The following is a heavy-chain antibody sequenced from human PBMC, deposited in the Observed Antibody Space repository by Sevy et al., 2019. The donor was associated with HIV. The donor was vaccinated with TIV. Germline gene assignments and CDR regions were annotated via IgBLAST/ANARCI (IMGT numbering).Heavy chain of an antibody. D-gene: IGHD6-6*01. CDR2: ISYESDTI. Sequence: GGSLRLSCAASGFTFSSYSMIWVRQAPGKGLEWVSYISYESDTIYYADSVRGRFTIFRDNAKNSLSLQMNILRAEDTAVYYCARGLAALPGYYYGMDVWGQGTTVTVSS. J-gene: IGHJ6*02. CDR1: GFTFSSYS. CDR3: ARGLAALPGYYYGMDV. V-gene: IGHV3-48*01.